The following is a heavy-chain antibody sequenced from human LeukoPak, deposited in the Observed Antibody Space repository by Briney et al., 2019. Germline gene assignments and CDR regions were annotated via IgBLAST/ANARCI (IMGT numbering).Heavy chain of an antibody. J-gene: IGHJ4*02. CDR1: GFTFSSSA. D-gene: IGHD1-26*01. CDR3: AKYSGSVGFDY. CDR2: ISDTGRLS. Sequence: GGSLRLSCAASGFTFSSSAMSWVRQAPGKGLEWVAAISDTGRLSYCADSVNGRFTISRDNSKNTLYLQMNSLRAEDTAVYYCAKYSGSVGFDYWGQGTLVTVSS. V-gene: IGHV3-23*01.